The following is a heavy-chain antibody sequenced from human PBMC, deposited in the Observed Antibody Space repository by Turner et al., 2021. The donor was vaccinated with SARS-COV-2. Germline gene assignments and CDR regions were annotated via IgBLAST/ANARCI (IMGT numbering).Heavy chain of an antibody. J-gene: IGHJ3*02. CDR2: IIPIFGTA. Sequence: QVQLVQSGAEVKKPGSSVKLSCKASGGTFSIYAISWVRQAPGQGLEWMGGIIPIFGTANDAQKFQGRVTITADESTSTAYMELSSLRSEDTAVYYCARNPYCGGDCYGAFDIWGQGTMVTVSS. CDR3: ARNPYCGGDCYGAFDI. CDR1: GGTFSIYA. D-gene: IGHD2-21*02. V-gene: IGHV1-69*01.